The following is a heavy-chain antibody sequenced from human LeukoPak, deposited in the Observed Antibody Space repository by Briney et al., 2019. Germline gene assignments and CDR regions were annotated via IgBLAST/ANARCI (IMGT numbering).Heavy chain of an antibody. CDR1: GGSFSGYY. V-gene: IGHV4-34*01. CDR2: IYYSGST. J-gene: IGHJ4*02. CDR3: ASQDYSSGWYYFDY. Sequence: PSETLSLTCAVYGGSFSGYYWGWIRQPPGKGLEWIGSIYYSGSTYYNPSLKSRFTMSVDTSKNQFSLKLNSVTAADTAVYYCASQDYSSGWYYFDYWGQGTLVTVSS. D-gene: IGHD6-19*01.